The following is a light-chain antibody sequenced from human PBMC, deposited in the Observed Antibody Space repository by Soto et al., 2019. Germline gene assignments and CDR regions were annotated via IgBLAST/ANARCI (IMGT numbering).Light chain of an antibody. V-gene: IGKV3-20*01. CDR2: GAS. J-gene: IGKJ1*01. CDR1: QSVSKY. Sequence: EIVLTQSPGTLALSPGEGATLSCRASQSVSKYLAWYQQKPGQAPRLLIYGASSRATGIPDSFSGSGSGTDFTLTISRLEPEDCAVYYWQQYGGSPQTFGQGTKVEIK. CDR3: QQYGGSPQT.